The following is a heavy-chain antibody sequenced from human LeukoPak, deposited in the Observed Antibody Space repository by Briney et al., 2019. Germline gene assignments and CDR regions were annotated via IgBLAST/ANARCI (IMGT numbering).Heavy chain of an antibody. J-gene: IGHJ6*02. CDR3: ARGKAHGLYYYGMDV. CDR2: IYYSGST. CDR1: GGSISSGGYY. V-gene: IGHV4-31*03. Sequence: PSETLSLTCTVSGGSISSGGYYWSWIRQHAGKGLEWIGYIYYSGSTYYNPSLKSRVTISVDTSKNQFSLKLSSVTAADTAVYYCARGKAHGLYYYGMDVWGQGTTVTVSS.